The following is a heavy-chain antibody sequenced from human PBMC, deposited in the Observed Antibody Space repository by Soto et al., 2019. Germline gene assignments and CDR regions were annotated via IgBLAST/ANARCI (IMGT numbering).Heavy chain of an antibody. CDR2: INAGNGNT. Sequence: ASVKVSCKASGYTFTSYAMHWVRQAPGQRLEWMGWINAGNGNTKYSQKFQGRVTITRDTSASTAYMELSSLRSEDTAVYYCARPIIGYCSGGSCYSGPFDYWGQGTLVTVSS. J-gene: IGHJ4*02. CDR1: GYTFTSYA. V-gene: IGHV1-3*01. CDR3: ARPIIGYCSGGSCYSGPFDY. D-gene: IGHD2-15*01.